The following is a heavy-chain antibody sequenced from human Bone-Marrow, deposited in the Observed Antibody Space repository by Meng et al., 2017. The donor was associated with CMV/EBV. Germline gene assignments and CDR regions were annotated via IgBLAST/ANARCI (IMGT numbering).Heavy chain of an antibody. CDR2: VRSKTYNHAT. CDR1: GFSFSDLS. Sequence: GGVLKISFGGSGFSFSDLSIYWARQASGKGLEWVGRVRSKTYNHATAYAVSVKGRFTISRDDSKNTAYLQMNNLKTEDPAVYYCPTSLGYCGGGSCPPGHYGMDVWGQGTTVTVSS. CDR3: PTSLGYCGGGSCPPGHYGMDV. V-gene: IGHV3-73*01. J-gene: IGHJ6*02. D-gene: IGHD2-15*01.